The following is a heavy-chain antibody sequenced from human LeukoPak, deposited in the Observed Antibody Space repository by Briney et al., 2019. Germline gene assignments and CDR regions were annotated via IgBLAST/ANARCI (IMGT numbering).Heavy chain of an antibody. D-gene: IGHD5-18*01. CDR3: AEEYIGYSSIYFNDAFDI. CDR1: GFTFSGSA. Sequence: GGSLRLSCAASGFTFSGSAMHWVRQASGKGLEWVGRIRSKANSYATAYAASVKGRFTISRDDSKNTAYLQMNSLRAEDTAVYYWAEEYIGYSSIYFNDAFDIWGQGTMVTVPS. CDR2: IRSKANSYAT. J-gene: IGHJ3*02. V-gene: IGHV3-73*01.